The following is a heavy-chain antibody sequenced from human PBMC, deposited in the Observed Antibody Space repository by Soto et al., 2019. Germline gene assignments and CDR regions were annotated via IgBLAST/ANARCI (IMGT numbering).Heavy chain of an antibody. J-gene: IGHJ6*02. CDR1: GGTFNSYS. CDR2: IIPILGIA. D-gene: IGHD3-9*01. CDR3: ARDPIPSRYFDWLLPYPTTPPGYYYGMDV. Sequence: SVKVSCSEYGGTFNSYSTRWVRHAPGQGLEWMGRIIPILGIANYAQKFQGRVTITADKSTSTAYMELSSLRSEDTAVYYCARDPIPSRYFDWLLPYPTTPPGYYYGMDVWGQGTTVTVSS. V-gene: IGHV1-69*04.